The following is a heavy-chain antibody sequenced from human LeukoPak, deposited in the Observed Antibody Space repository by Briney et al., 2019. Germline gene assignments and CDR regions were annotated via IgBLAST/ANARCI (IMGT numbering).Heavy chain of an antibody. CDR2: IYYSGST. D-gene: IGHD2-15*01. V-gene: IGHV4-59*06. CDR1: GGSISGYY. CDR3: ACSGGSFYYYYGMDV. Sequence: SETLSLTCTVSGGSISGYYWSWIRQHPGKGLEWIGYIYYSGSTYYNPSLKSRVTISVDTSKNQFSLKLSSVTAADTAVYYCACSGGSFYYYYGMDVWGQGTTVTVSS. J-gene: IGHJ6*02.